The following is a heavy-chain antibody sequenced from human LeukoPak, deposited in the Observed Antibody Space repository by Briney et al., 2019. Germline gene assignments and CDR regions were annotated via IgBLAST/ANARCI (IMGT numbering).Heavy chain of an antibody. D-gene: IGHD3-10*01. CDR2: IRGRGGST. V-gene: IGHV3-23*01. J-gene: IGHJ6*04. Sequence: PGGPLKPSLAPPGLTFTGNAWAWAAQPPGRGWNWASAIRGRGGSTYYADSVKGRFTISRDNSKNTLYLQMNSLRAEDTAVYYCAKDHGSGSPGYYYYVMDVWGKGTTVTVSS. CDR3: AKDHGSGSPGYYYYVMDV. CDR1: GLTFTGNA.